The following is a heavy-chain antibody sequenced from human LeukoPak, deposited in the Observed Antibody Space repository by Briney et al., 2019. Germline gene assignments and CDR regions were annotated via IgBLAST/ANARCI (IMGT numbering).Heavy chain of an antibody. CDR1: GFTFSSYA. Sequence: GGSLRLSCAASGFTFSSYAISWVRQAPGKGLEWVSAISGSGGSTYYADSVKGRFTISRDNSKNTLYLQMNSLRAEDTAVYYCAKDRLWSGYYADYWGQGTLVTVSS. CDR3: AKDRLWSGYYADY. J-gene: IGHJ4*02. D-gene: IGHD3-3*01. CDR2: ISGSGGST. V-gene: IGHV3-23*01.